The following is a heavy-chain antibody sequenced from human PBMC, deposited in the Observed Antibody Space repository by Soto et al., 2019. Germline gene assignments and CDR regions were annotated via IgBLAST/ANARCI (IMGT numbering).Heavy chain of an antibody. CDR3: ARGPGGPDGPGDY. Sequence: QVQLVQSGAEEKKPGASVKVSCKASGYTFTSYAMQWVRQAPGQRLEWMGWINAGNGNTKYSQKFQGRVTITRDTSASTAYMELSSLRSEDTAVYYCARGPGGPDGPGDYWGQGTLVTVSS. J-gene: IGHJ4*02. CDR1: GYTFTSYA. D-gene: IGHD2-15*01. CDR2: INAGNGNT. V-gene: IGHV1-3*05.